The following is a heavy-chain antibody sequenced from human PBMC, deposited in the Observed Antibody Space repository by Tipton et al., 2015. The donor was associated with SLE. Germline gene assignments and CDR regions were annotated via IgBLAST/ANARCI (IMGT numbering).Heavy chain of an antibody. CDR3: ARYGWYGLYYFDY. CDR1: GYTFTSYD. J-gene: IGHJ4*02. Sequence: QVQLVQSGAEVKKPGASVKVSCKASGYTFTSYDINWVRQATGQGLEWMGWMNPNSGNTGYAHKFQGRVTMTTDTSTSTAYMELRSLRSDDTAVYYCARYGWYGLYYFDYWGQGTLVTVSS. V-gene: IGHV1-8*01. CDR2: MNPNSGNT. D-gene: IGHD6-19*01.